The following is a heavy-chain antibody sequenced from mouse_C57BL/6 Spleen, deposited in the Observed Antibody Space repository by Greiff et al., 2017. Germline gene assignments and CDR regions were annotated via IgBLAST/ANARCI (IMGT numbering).Heavy chain of an antibody. CDR2: IYPSDSET. J-gene: IGHJ3*01. CDR3: AYGNYGWFAY. D-gene: IGHD2-1*01. V-gene: IGHV1-61*01. Sequence: QVQLQQPGAELVRPGSSVKLSCKASGYTFTSYWMDWVKQRPGQGLEWIGNIYPSDSETHYNQKFKDKATLTVDKSSSTAYMQLSSLTSEGSAVYYCAYGNYGWFAYWGQGTLVTVSA. CDR1: GYTFTSYW.